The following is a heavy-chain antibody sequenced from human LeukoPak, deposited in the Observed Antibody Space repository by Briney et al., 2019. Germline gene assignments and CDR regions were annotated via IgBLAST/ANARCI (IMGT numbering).Heavy chain of an antibody. CDR3: AKDGGGWLQLSFDY. J-gene: IGHJ4*02. CDR1: GFTFSSYE. Sequence: AGGSLRLSCAASGFTFSSYEMNGVRQAPGKGLEWVSYISSSGSTIYYADSVRGRFTISRDNSKNTLFLQMNSLRAEDTAVYYCAKDGGGWLQLSFDYWGQGTLVTVSS. CDR2: ISSSGSTI. D-gene: IGHD5-24*01. V-gene: IGHV3-48*03.